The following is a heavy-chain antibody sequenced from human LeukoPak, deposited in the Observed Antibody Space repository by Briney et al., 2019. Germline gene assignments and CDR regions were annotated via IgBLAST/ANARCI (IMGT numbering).Heavy chain of an antibody. V-gene: IGHV1-8*03. CDR2: MNPNSGNT. CDR1: GYAFTSYD. J-gene: IGHJ3*02. CDR3: ARGREFNDAFDI. Sequence: ASVKASCKASGYAFTSYDINWVRQATGQGLEWMGWMNPNSGNTGYAQKFQGRVTITRNTSISTAYMELSSLRSEDTAVYYCARGREFNDAFDIWGQGTMVTVSS.